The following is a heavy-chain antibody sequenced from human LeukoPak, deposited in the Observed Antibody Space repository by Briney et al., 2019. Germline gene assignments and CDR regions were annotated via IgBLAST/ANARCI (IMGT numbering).Heavy chain of an antibody. D-gene: IGHD3-10*01. Sequence: ASVNVSCKASGYPFTNYGISWVRQAPGQGLEWMGWISGYNARTYYAQKFQGRVTMTTDTSTSTAYMQLRSLRSDDTAVYYCARAQGEDYYGSHWGQGTLVSVSS. J-gene: IGHJ4*02. CDR2: ISGYNART. CDR3: ARAQGEDYYGSH. V-gene: IGHV1-18*01. CDR1: GYPFTNYG.